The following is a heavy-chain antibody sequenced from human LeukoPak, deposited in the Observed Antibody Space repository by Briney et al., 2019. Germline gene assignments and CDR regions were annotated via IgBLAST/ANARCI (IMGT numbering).Heavy chain of an antibody. CDR3: ARAHNWKYGSFDF. V-gene: IGHV3-30*02. D-gene: IGHD1-7*01. CDR2: IRYDGSNK. J-gene: IGHJ4*02. CDR1: GFTFSSYG. Sequence: GGSLRLSCAASGFTFSSYGMHWVRQAPGKGLEWVAFIRYDGSNKYYADSVKGRFTISRDNAKNSLYLQMNSLRAEDTAVYYCARAHNWKYGSFDFWGQGTLVTVSS.